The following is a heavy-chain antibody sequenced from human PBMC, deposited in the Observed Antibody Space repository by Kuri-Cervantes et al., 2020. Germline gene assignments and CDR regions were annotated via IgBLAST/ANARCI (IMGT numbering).Heavy chain of an antibody. J-gene: IGHJ5*02. Sequence: ASVKVSCKASGGTFSSYAISWVRQAPGQGLEWMGWMNPNSGNTGYAQKFQGRVTMTRNTSISTAYMELSSLRSEDTAIYYCVRVVSTSCHIWANWFDPWGQGTLVTVSS. CDR1: GGTFSSYA. CDR3: VRVVSTSCHIWANWFDP. D-gene: IGHD2-2*01. V-gene: IGHV1-8*02. CDR2: MNPNSGNT.